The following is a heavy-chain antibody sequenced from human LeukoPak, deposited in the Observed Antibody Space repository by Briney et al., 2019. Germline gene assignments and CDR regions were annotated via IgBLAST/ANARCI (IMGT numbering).Heavy chain of an antibody. CDR3: ARAPSEIGGYYPEYFRH. CDR1: GFTFSSYW. V-gene: IGHV3-74*01. D-gene: IGHD3-22*01. J-gene: IGHJ1*01. Sequence: GGSLRLSCAASGFTFSSYWMHWVRQAPGKGLVWVSRIKSDGSTNYADSVKGRFTISRDNAKNTLSLQMNSLRAEDTGVYYCARAPSEIGGYYPEYFRHWGQGTLVTVAS. CDR2: IKSDGST.